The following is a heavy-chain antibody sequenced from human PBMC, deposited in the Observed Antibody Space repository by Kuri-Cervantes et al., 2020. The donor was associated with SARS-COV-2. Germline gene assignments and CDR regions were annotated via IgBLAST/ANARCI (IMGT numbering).Heavy chain of an antibody. J-gene: IGHJ5*02. V-gene: IGHV3-9*01. Sequence: SLKISCAASGFTFDDYAMHWVRQAPGKGLEWVSGISWNSGSIGYADSVKGRFTISRDNAKNSLYLQMNSLRAEDTAVYYCARGEGKDYYDSGLNWFDPWGQGTLVTVSS. D-gene: IGHD3-22*01. CDR2: ISWNSGSI. CDR3: ARGEGKDYYDSGLNWFDP. CDR1: GFTFDDYA.